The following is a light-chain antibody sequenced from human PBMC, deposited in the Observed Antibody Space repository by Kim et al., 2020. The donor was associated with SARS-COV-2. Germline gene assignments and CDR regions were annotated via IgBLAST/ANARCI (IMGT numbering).Light chain of an antibody. J-gene: IGLJ2*01. CDR2: GKY. V-gene: IGLV3-19*01. CDR1: SLRSYY. CDR3: NSRDSNDNVV. Sequence: FGRTVRITCQGDSLRSYYATRYQQRPRQAPILVIYGKYNRPSGIPDRFSGSSSGNTASLSITGKQAGDEAGYYCNSRDSNDNVVFGGGTQLAVL.